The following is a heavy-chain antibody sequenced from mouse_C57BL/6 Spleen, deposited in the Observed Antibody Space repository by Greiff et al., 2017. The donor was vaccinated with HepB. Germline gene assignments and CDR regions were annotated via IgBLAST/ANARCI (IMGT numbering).Heavy chain of an antibody. CDR1: GYTFTEYT. J-gene: IGHJ4*01. CDR2: FYPGGGSI. D-gene: IGHD2-12*01. CDR3: ARHEAGYSPYYAMDY. Sequence: QVQLQQSGAELVKPGASVKLSCKASGYTFTEYTIHWVKQRSGQGLEWIGWFYPGGGSIKYNEKFKDKATLTADKSSSTVYMERSSLTSEDSAVYYCARHEAGYSPYYAMDYWGQGTPVTVSS. V-gene: IGHV1-62-2*01.